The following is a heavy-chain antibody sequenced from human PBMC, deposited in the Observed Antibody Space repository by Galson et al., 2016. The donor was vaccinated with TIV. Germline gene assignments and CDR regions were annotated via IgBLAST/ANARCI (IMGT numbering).Heavy chain of an antibody. Sequence: SVKVSCKASGDTFSGYTITWVRQAPGQGLEWMGGIIPIHGLANHAQEFQGRVTISADKSASTVYMELSSLRYGDTAMYFCARNDFPDCGGDCYTEYFFDYWGQGTLATVSS. CDR3: ARNDFPDCGGDCYTEYFFDY. V-gene: IGHV1-69*10. CDR1: GDTFSGYT. J-gene: IGHJ4*02. D-gene: IGHD2-21*01. CDR2: IIPIHGLA.